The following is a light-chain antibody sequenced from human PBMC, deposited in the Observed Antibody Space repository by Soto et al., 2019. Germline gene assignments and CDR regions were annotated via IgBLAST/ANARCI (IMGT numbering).Light chain of an antibody. Sequence: DIQMTQSPSTLSPSVGDRVTITCRASQNLNSWLAWYQQKPGKAPKVLIYKASNLESGVPSRFSGSGSGTEFTLTISSLQPDDFATYYCQQSDTYPITFGQGTRLEMK. CDR1: QNLNSW. CDR3: QQSDTYPIT. J-gene: IGKJ5*01. V-gene: IGKV1-5*03. CDR2: KAS.